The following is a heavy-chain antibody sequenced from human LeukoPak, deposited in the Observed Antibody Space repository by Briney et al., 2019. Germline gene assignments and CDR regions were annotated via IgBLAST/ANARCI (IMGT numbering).Heavy chain of an antibody. D-gene: IGHD3-3*02. Sequence: SETLSLTCTVSGGSISNYYWNWIRQPPGKGLEWVGYINYGGNTKYNPSLKSRVTISVDTSKNEFSLKLNSLTAADTAVYYCTRSKLGVGDAFDVWGRGTKVTVSS. J-gene: IGHJ3*01. V-gene: IGHV4-59*01. CDR2: INYGGNT. CDR3: TRSKLGVGDAFDV. CDR1: GGSISNYY.